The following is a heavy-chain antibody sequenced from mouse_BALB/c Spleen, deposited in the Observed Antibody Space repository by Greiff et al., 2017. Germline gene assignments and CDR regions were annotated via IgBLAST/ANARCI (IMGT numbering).Heavy chain of an antibody. D-gene: IGHD1-2*01. CDR1: GYTFTSYW. CDR2: IDPSDSYT. J-gene: IGHJ4*01. V-gene: IGHV1-69*02. CDR3: ASLLRRYAMDY. Sequence: VQLQQPGAELVKPGASVKLSCKASGYTFTSYWMHWVKQRPGQCLEWIGEIDPSDSYTNYNQKFKGKATLTVDKSSSTAYMQLSSLTSEDSAVYYCASLLRRYAMDYWGQGTSVTVSS.